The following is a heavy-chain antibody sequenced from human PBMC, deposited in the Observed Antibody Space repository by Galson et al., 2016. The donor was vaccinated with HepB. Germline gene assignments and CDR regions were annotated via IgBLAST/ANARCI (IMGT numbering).Heavy chain of an antibody. D-gene: IGHD6-13*01. V-gene: IGHV3-30-3*01. CDR3: ARGRVSSFNTYWYFDL. CDR1: GFTFNTYA. J-gene: IGHJ2*01. CDR2: ISYDGSNK. Sequence: SLRLSCAASGFTFNTYAVHWVRQAPGKGLEWVAVISYDGSNKFYGDSVTGRFTISRDNSKNMLYLQMNDVRTEDTAVYFCARGRVSSFNTYWYFDLWGHGTLVTVSS.